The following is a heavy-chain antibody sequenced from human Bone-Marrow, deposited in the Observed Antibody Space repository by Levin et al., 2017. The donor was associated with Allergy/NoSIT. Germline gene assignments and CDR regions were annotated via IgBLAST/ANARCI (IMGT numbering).Heavy chain of an antibody. V-gene: IGHV3-30*18. D-gene: IGHD4-17*01. CDR3: AKDLESYGDYDYYFYAMDV. CDR2: ISYDGGNK. CDR1: GFIFNIYG. Sequence: LSLTCAASGFIFNIYGIQWVRQAPGKGLEWVAVISYDGGNKQFADSVKGRFTISRDNSNNTVHLQMDSLRADDTAVYYCAKDLESYGDYDYYFYAMDVWGQGTTVTVSS. J-gene: IGHJ6*02.